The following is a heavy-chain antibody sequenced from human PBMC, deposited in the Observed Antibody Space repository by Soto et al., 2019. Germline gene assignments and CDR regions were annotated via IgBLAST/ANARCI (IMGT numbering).Heavy chain of an antibody. J-gene: IGHJ2*01. CDR3: ARERGDQDTAVVDPSGYWYFDL. CDR1: ASAAGFMVSNSY. V-gene: IGHV3-53*01. CDR2: IYNSGST. D-gene: IGHD5-18*01. Sequence: EVQLVESGGGLIQPGGSLRLSCTTSASAAGFMVSNSYMGWVRQAPGRGLEWVSVIYNSGSTYYADSVRGRFTLSRDKSKNTLSLQMGSLRVEDTAVYYCARERGDQDTAVVDPSGYWYFDLWGRGTLVTVSS.